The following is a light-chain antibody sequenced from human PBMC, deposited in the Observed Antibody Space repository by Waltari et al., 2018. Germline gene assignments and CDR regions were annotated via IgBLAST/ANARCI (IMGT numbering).Light chain of an antibody. CDR1: QSVSSSY. CDR3: QQYGSSP. Sequence: EIVLTQSPGTLSLSPGERATLSCRASQSVSSSYLAWYQQKPGHAPRLLIYGASRRTTGIPDRFSGSGSGTDFTLTISRLEPEDFAVYYCQQYGSSPFGPGTKVDIK. J-gene: IGKJ3*01. V-gene: IGKV3-20*01. CDR2: GAS.